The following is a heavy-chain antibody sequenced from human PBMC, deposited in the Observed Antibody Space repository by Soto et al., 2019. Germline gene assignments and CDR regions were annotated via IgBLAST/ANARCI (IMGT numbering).Heavy chain of an antibody. D-gene: IGHD6-19*01. CDR1: GFTFSSYA. J-gene: IGHJ4*02. CDR3: ARDPLYRYSSGSGVYFDY. Sequence: QVQLVESGGGVVQPGRSLRLSCAASGFTFSSYAMHWVRQAPGKGLEWVAVISYDGSNKYYADSVKGRFTISRDNSKNTLYLQMNSLRAEDTAVYYCARDPLYRYSSGSGVYFDYWGQGTLVTVS. V-gene: IGHV3-30-3*01. CDR2: ISYDGSNK.